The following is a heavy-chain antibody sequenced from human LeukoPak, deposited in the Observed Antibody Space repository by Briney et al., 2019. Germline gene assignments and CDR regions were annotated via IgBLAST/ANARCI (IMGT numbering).Heavy chain of an antibody. CDR1: GFTVSSNY. CDR2: IYSGGST. CDR3: AKQQDGSGSQADY. V-gene: IGHV3-53*01. Sequence: GGSLRLSCAASGFTVSSNYMSWVRQAPGLGLEWVSVIYSGGSTYYADSVKGLFTISRDNSKNTLYLQMNSLRAEDTAVYYCAKQQDGSGSQADYWGQGTLVTVSS. J-gene: IGHJ4*02. D-gene: IGHD3-10*01.